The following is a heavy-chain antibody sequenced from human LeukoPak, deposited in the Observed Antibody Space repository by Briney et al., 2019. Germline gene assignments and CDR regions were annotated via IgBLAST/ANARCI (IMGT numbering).Heavy chain of an antibody. CDR2: IYHSGST. J-gene: IGHJ3*02. CDR3: ARSPSSGDDSSGYYPFAFDI. Sequence: KSSETLSLTCTVSGYSITSGYYWGWIRQPPGKGLEWIGTIYHSGSTYYNPSLKSRVTISVDTSKNQFSLKLSSVTAADTAVYYCARSPSSGDDSSGYYPFAFDIWGQGTMVTVSS. V-gene: IGHV4-38-2*02. D-gene: IGHD3-22*01. CDR1: GYSITSGYY.